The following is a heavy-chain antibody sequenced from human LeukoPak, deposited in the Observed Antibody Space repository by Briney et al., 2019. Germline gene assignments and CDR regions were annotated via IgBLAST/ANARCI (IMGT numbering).Heavy chain of an antibody. CDR3: ARGMVGGYVWGSYRPPYFDY. CDR2: IYYSGST. J-gene: IGHJ4*02. V-gene: IGHV4-39*07. CDR1: GGSISSSSYY. D-gene: IGHD3-16*02. Sequence: SETLSLTCTVSGGSISSSSYYWGWIRQPPGKGLEWIGSIYYSGSTYYNPSLKSRVTISVDTSKNQFSLKLSSVTAADTAVYYCARGMVGGYVWGSYRPPYFDYWGQGTLVTVSS.